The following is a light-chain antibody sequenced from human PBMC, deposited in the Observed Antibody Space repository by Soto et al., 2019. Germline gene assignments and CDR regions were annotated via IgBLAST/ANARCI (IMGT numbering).Light chain of an antibody. Sequence: QSALTQPASVSGSPGQSITISCTGTSSDVGGYNYVSWYQQHPGKAPKLMIYDVSNRPAVVSNRFSGSKSGNTASLTISGLQAEDEADYYCSSYTSSSTLYVFGTGTKLTV. CDR3: SSYTSSSTLYV. V-gene: IGLV2-14*01. CDR2: DVS. CDR1: SSDVGGYNY. J-gene: IGLJ1*01.